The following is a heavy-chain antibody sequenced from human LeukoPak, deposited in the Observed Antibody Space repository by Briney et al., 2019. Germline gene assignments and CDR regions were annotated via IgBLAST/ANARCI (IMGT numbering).Heavy chain of an antibody. CDR1: GFTFSNYV. CDR3: AILPGYSSSWYEVDY. J-gene: IGHJ4*02. Sequence: SGGCLRLPCEASGFTFSNYVMSWVRQAPGKGLEWVSGISGGGGSTFYADSVKGRFTISRDNSRNTLYLQMNSPRAEDTALYYCAILPGYSSSWYEVDYWGQGTLVAVSS. V-gene: IGHV3-23*01. D-gene: IGHD6-13*01. CDR2: ISGGGGST.